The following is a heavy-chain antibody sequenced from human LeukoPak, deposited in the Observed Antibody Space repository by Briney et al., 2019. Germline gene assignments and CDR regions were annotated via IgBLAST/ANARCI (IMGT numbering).Heavy chain of an antibody. Sequence: PSQTLSLTCTVSGGSISSGSYYWSWIRQPAGKGLEWIGRIYTSGSTNYNPSLKSRVTISVDTSKNQFSLKLSSVTAADTAVYYCAISHTGVYDILTGSLDYWGQGTLVTVSS. J-gene: IGHJ4*02. CDR3: AISHTGVYDILTGSLDY. V-gene: IGHV4-61*02. CDR1: GGSISSGSYY. D-gene: IGHD3-9*01. CDR2: IYTSGST.